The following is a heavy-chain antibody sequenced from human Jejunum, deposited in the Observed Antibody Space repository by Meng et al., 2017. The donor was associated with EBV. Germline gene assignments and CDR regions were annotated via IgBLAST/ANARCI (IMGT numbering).Heavy chain of an antibody. V-gene: IGHV1-18*01. CDR2: ISVYRGNT. D-gene: IGHD5-24*01. J-gene: IGHJ4*02. Sequence: VRLVQSGAEVKKPGASVKVSCKASGYDFINSGISWVRQAPGQGLEWMGWISVYRGNTNYAQRFQDRVTLTTNTSTSTVYMELRSLTSDDTAVYYCARDRSNSDYWGQGTLVTVSS. CDR3: ARDRSNSDY. CDR1: GYDFINSG.